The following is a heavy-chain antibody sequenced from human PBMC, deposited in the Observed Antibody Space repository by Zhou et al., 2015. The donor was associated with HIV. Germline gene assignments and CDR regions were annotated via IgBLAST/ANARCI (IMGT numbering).Heavy chain of an antibody. D-gene: IGHD1-26*01. CDR3: ARESGNRKGGRSHAFDI. Sequence: QVQLVQSGAEVKKPGSSVKVSCKASGGTFSSYAISWVRQAPGQGLEWMGGIIPIFGTANYAQKFQGRVTITADESTSTAYMELSSLRSEDTAVYYCARESGNRKGGRSHAFDIWGQGTMVTVSS. V-gene: IGHV1-69*01. CDR2: IIPIFGTA. CDR1: GGTFSSYA. J-gene: IGHJ3*02.